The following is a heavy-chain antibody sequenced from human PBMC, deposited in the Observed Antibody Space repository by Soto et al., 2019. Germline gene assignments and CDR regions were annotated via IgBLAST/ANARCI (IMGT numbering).Heavy chain of an antibody. D-gene: IGHD1-26*01. CDR3: ARGSGSYYAY. Sequence: QVQLQESGPGLVKPSETLSLTCTVSGASVSSGNYYWSWIRQPPGKGLECIGYLSYSGSTNYNPSLKSRVTISIDTSKTQFSLKLSSVTAADTAVYYCARGSGSYYAYWGQGTLVTVSS. CDR2: LSYSGST. V-gene: IGHV4-61*01. CDR1: GASVSSGNYY. J-gene: IGHJ4*02.